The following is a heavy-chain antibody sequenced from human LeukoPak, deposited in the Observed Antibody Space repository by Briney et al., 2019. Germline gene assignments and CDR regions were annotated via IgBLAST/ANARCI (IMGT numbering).Heavy chain of an antibody. CDR3: ARSGYIYGYRYFDY. V-gene: IGHV5-51*01. CDR2: IYPGDSDT. CDR1: GYDFTSYY. Sequence: GESLKISCRGSGYDFTSYYIAWVRQMPGEGLEWMGVIYPGDSDTRYSPSFQGQVTISADKSITTAYLQWSGLKASDTAMYFCARSGYIYGYRYFDYWGQGTLVTVSS. D-gene: IGHD5-18*01. J-gene: IGHJ4*02.